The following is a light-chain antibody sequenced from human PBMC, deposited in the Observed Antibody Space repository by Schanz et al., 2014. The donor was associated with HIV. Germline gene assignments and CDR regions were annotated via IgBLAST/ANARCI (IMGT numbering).Light chain of an antibody. V-gene: IGLV2-14*01. CDR3: SSYTSSDTHV. CDR2: DVS. CDR1: SSDVGGYNY. Sequence: QSALTQPASVSGSPGQSITISCTGTSSDVGGYNYVSWYQQHPGKVPKLMIYDVSYRPSGVSNRFSGSKSGNTASLTISGLQAEDEADYYCSSYTSSDTHVFGTGTKLTVL. J-gene: IGLJ1*01.